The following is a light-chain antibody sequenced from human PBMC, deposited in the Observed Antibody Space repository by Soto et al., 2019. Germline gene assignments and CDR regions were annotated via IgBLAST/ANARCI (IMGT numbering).Light chain of an antibody. J-gene: IGKJ5*01. CDR3: QQLFDSPIT. Sequence: DIQMTQSPSSLSASVGDRVTITCRASQYIGDFLNWYQQTPGKAPKLLIFGASNLHIGVPSRFSGSGSGTDFTLTVNSLQPEDFATYYCQQLFDSPITFGQGTRLEIK. V-gene: IGKV1-39*01. CDR1: QYIGDF. CDR2: GAS.